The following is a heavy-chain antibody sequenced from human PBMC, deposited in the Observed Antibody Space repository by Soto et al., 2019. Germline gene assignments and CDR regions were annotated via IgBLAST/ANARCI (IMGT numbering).Heavy chain of an antibody. Sequence: GGSLRLSCAASGFTFSSYGMHWVRQAPGKGLEWVAVISYDGSNKYYADSVKGRFTISRDNSKNTLYLQMNSLRAEDTAVYYCAKDGGIWFGELLGVGEAGAFFDYWGQGT. CDR3: AKDGGIWFGELLGVGEAGAFFDY. V-gene: IGHV3-30*18. CDR1: GFTFSSYG. J-gene: IGHJ4*02. D-gene: IGHD3-10*01. CDR2: ISYDGSNK.